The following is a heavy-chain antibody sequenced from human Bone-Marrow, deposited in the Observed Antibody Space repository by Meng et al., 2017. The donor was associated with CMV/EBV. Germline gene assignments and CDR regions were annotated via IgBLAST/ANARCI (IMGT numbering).Heavy chain of an antibody. D-gene: IGHD3-3*01. CDR1: GFIFSSYW. CDR2: IKPDGSEK. J-gene: IGHJ4*02. CDR3: ARGYGGARSYHDFWSGYNRGLDY. Sequence: GESLKISCAASGFIFSSYWMSWVRQAPGKGLEWVANIKPDGSEKYYVDSVRGRFTISRDNAKNSLYLQMNSLRAEDTAVYYCARGYGGARSYHDFWSGYNRGLDYWGQGTLVTVSS. V-gene: IGHV3-7*01.